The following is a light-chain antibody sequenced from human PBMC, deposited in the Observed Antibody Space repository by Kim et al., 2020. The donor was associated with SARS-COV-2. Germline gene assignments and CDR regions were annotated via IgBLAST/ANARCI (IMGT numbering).Light chain of an antibody. Sequence: DIQMTQSPSAMSASVGDTVTITCRASQDISNSLAWFQQKPGKAPKRLIHGASTLQSGVPSRFSGSGSGTEFTLTINSLQPEDLATYYCLQHNNYPAMYTFGQGTKLEIK. CDR1: QDISNS. J-gene: IGKJ2*01. CDR3: LQHNNYPAMYT. CDR2: GAS. V-gene: IGKV1-17*03.